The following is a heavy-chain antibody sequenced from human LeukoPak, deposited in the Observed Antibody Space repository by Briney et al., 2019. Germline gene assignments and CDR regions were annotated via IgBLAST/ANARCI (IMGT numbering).Heavy chain of an antibody. J-gene: IGHJ4*02. D-gene: IGHD2-15*01. V-gene: IGHV3-74*01. CDR3: AKEEVYCTGGICYRYFDN. Sequence: GGSLRLSCAASGFTFSNYWMHWVRQAPGKGLVWVSRNSAGSSATYADSVKGRFTISRDNAKNTLYLQMNSLRAEDTGVYYCAKEEVYCTGGICYRYFDNWGQGTLVTVSS. CDR1: GFTFSNYW. CDR2: NSAGSSA.